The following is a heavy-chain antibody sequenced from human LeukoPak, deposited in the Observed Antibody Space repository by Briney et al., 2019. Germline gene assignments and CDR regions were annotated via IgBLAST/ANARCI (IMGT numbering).Heavy chain of an antibody. J-gene: IGHJ4*02. V-gene: IGHV3-48*02. CDR2: FGWSGTTI. CDR1: GFTLNSYS. Sequence: PGGSLRLSCVVSGFTLNSYSMNWVRQAPGKGLEWVSYFGWSGTTILYADSVRGRFTVSRDSAKNSLYLQMNSLRDEDSALYYCARDSGSGWSNDDWGQGTLVTVSS. CDR3: ARDSGSGWSNDD. D-gene: IGHD6-19*01.